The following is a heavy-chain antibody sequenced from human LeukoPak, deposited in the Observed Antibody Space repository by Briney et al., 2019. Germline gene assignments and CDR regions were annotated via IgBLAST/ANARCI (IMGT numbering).Heavy chain of an antibody. CDR1: VGSIRSYY. CDR2: IYYSGST. D-gene: IGHD4-17*01. V-gene: IGHV4-59*01. Sequence: PETLSLSCTLSVGSIRSYYWSCIRQPPGKGLEWIGYIYYSGSTNYNPSPKSRVSISVDTSKNQFSLKLSPVTPADTAVYYCARTGSTVTMLYPFDHWGQGTLVTVSS. J-gene: IGHJ4*02. CDR3: ARTGSTVTMLYPFDH.